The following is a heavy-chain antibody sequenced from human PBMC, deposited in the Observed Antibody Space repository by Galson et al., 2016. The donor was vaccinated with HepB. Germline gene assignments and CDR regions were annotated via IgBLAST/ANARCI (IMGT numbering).Heavy chain of an antibody. V-gene: IGHV2-5*02. Sequence: PALVKPTQTLTLTCTFSGFSLSTSGVGVGWIRQPPGKALEWLALIYWDDDKRYSPALKSRLTITKDTSKNQVVLTMTNMDPVDTATYYCAHIRVVEGFVHWCQGTLVTGSS. J-gene: IGHJ5*02. CDR1: GFSLSTSGVG. CDR3: AHIRVVEGFVH. D-gene: IGHD2-2*01. CDR2: IYWDDDK.